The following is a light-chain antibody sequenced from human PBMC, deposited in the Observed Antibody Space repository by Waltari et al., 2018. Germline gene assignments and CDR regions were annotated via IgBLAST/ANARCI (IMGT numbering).Light chain of an antibody. CDR1: QSLLHSNGNTY. CDR2: QVS. Sequence: DIVMTQSPLSLSITPGQPASISCRSSQSLLHSNGNTYLSWYQQKAGQPPRLLIYQVSNRYAGVPDRFSGSGAGKDFTLKISRVEAEDVGVYYCGQGTHLYSFGQGTKVEIK. V-gene: IGKV2-30*02. J-gene: IGKJ2*03. CDR3: GQGTHLYS.